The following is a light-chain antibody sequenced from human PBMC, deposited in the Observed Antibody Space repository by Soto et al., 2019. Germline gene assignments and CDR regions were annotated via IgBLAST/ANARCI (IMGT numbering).Light chain of an antibody. CDR2: GAS. Sequence: PGERATLSCRASQSVSSNSLAWIQQKPGQAPRLLIFGASSRATGIPDRFSGSGSGTDFPLTISRLEPEDVAVYYCQRYGTSPWAFGEGTKVELK. V-gene: IGKV3-20*01. CDR1: QSVSSNS. CDR3: QRYGTSPWA. J-gene: IGKJ1*01.